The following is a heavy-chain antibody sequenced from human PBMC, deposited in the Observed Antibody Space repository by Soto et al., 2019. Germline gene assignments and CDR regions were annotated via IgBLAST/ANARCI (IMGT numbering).Heavy chain of an antibody. Sequence: SETLSLTCTVSGGSISSGGYYWSWIRQHPGKGLEWIGYIYYSGSTYYNPSLKSRVTISVDTSKNQFSLKLSSVTAADTAVYYCARDLYGAYAHKIWGQGILVTVSS. CDR2: IYYSGST. D-gene: IGHD4-17*01. V-gene: IGHV4-31*03. J-gene: IGHJ4*02. CDR1: GGSISSGGYY. CDR3: ARDLYGAYAHKI.